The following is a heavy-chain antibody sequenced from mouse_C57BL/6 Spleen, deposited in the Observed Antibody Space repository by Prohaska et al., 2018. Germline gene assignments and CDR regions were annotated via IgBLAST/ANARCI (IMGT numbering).Heavy chain of an antibody. CDR2: INSDGSAI. CDR1: GFTFSGFW. V-gene: IGHV11-2*01. D-gene: IGHD1-1*01. CDR3: MRYGNYWYFDV. J-gene: IGHJ1*03. Sequence: VQLLETGGGLVQPGGSRGLSCEGSGFTFSGFWMSWVRQTPGKTLEWIGDINSDGSAINYVPSIKDRFTIFRDNDKSTLYLQMSNVRSEDTATYFCMRYGNYWYFDVWGTGTTVTVSS.